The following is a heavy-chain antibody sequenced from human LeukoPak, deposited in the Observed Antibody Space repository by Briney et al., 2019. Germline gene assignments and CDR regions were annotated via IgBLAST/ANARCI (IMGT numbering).Heavy chain of an antibody. D-gene: IGHD3-3*01. J-gene: IGHJ5*02. CDR3: ARVGRSGYYPNWFDP. Sequence: SETLSLTCTVSGGSISSYYWSWIRQPPGKGLEWIGYIYYCGSTNYNPSLKSRVTISVDTSKNQFSLKLSSVTAADTAVYYCARVGRSGYYPNWFDPWGQGTLVTVSS. CDR1: GGSISSYY. V-gene: IGHV4-59*01. CDR2: IYYCGST.